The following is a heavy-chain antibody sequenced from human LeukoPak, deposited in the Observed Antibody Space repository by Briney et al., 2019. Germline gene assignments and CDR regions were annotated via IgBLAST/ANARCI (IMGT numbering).Heavy chain of an antibody. CDR2: IKQDGSEK. D-gene: IGHD3-22*01. CDR1: GFTFSSHW. V-gene: IGHV3-7*01. J-gene: IGHJ3*02. CDR3: ARGRGDSSGPGAFDI. Sequence: GGSLRLSCAASGFTFSSHWMSWVRQAPGKGLEWVANIKQDGSEKYYVDSVKGRFTISRDNAKNSLYLQVNSLRAEDTAVYYCARGRGDSSGPGAFDIWGQGTMVTVSS.